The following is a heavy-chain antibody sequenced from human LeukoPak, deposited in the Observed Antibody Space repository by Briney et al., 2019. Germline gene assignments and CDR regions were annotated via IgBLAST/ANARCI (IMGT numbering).Heavy chain of an antibody. V-gene: IGHV4-30-4*01. CDR3: ARYYDILTRAYYFEY. Sequence: SETLSLTCTVSGGSISSGDYYWSWIRRPPGKGLEWIGYIYYSGSTYYNPSLKSRVTISVDTSKNQFSLKLSSVTAADTAVYYCARYYDILTRAYYFEYWGQGTLVTVSS. CDR2: IYYSGST. D-gene: IGHD3-9*01. CDR1: GGSISSGDYY. J-gene: IGHJ4*02.